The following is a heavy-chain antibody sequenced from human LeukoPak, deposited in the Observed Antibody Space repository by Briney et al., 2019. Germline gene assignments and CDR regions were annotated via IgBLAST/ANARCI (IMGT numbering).Heavy chain of an antibody. CDR1: GLTFSRYA. Sequence: GGSLRLSCAVSGLTFSRYAMNWVRQAPGKGLEWVSYISSSSSTIYYADSVKGRFTISRDNAKNSLYLQMNSLRDEDTAVYYCARDLSYYDFWSGYQGMGVWGQGTTVTVSS. CDR3: ARDLSYYDFWSGYQGMGV. V-gene: IGHV3-48*02. CDR2: ISSSSSTI. D-gene: IGHD3-3*01. J-gene: IGHJ6*02.